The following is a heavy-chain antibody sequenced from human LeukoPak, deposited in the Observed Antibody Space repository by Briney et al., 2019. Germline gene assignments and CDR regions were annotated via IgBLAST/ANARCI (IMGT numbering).Heavy chain of an antibody. Sequence: GGSLRLSCAASGFTFSSYSMNWVRQAPGKGLEWVSSISSSSSYIYYADSVKGRFTISRDNAKNSLYLQMNSLRAEDTAVYYCARSLGDLSSNAFDIWGQGTMVTVSS. CDR3: ARSLGDLSSNAFDI. CDR2: ISSSSSYI. J-gene: IGHJ3*02. V-gene: IGHV3-21*01. D-gene: IGHD3-16*02. CDR1: GFTFSSYS.